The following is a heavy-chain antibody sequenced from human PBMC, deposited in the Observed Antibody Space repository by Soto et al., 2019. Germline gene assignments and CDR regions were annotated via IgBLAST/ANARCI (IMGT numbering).Heavy chain of an antibody. CDR2: IIHSGSA. CDR1: GESFSNYY. V-gene: IGHV4-34*01. D-gene: IGHD2-15*01. CDR3: ARGRPFTPFRYCSSPGCYSTLDI. J-gene: IGHJ3*02. Sequence: QVQLQQWGAGLLKPSQTLSLTCNVYGESFSNYYWNWIRQPPGKGLEWIGDIIHSGSAIYNPSLKSRVTISVDTSKNHISLNLTSVTAADTAVYYCARGRPFTPFRYCSSPGCYSTLDIWGQGTMVTVSS.